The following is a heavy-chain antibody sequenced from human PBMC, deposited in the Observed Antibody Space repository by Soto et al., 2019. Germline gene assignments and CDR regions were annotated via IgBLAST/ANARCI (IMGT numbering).Heavy chain of an antibody. CDR2: INAGNGNT. CDR3: ARRFWSGYSSRFDP. V-gene: IGHV1-3*01. CDR1: GYTFTSYA. J-gene: IGHJ5*02. Sequence: ASVKVSCKASGYTFTSYAMHWVRQAPGQRLEWMGRINAGNGNTKYTQKIQGRDNITKDTSTSTAYIKMNSLRSEDTAVYNCARRFWSGYSSRFDPWGQGSLVTVSS. D-gene: IGHD3-3*01.